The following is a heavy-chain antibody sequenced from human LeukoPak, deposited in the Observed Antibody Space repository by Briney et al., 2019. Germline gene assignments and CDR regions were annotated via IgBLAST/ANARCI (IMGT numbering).Heavy chain of an antibody. CDR2: IFPSGGEI. CDR1: GFTFSTFA. Sequence: GGSLRLSCAASGFTFSTFAMIWVRQPPGKGLEWVSSIFPSGGEIHYADSVRGRFTISRDNSKSTLSLQMNRLRVEDTAIYYCATYRQVLLPFESWGQGTLVTVSS. CDR3: ATYRQVLLPFES. V-gene: IGHV3-23*01. D-gene: IGHD2-8*02. J-gene: IGHJ4*02.